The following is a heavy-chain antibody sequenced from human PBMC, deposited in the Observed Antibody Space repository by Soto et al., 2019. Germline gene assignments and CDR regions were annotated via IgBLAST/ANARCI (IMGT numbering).Heavy chain of an antibody. CDR3: ARAPPDIYCGSGGSCYGNWFDP. Sequence: PSETLSLTCAVYGGSFSGYYWSWIRQPPGKGLEWIGEINHSGSTNYNPSLKSRVTISVDTSKNQFSLKLSSVTAADTAVYYCARAPPDIYCGSGGSCYGNWFDPWGQGTLVTVSS. CDR2: INHSGST. CDR1: GGSFSGYY. J-gene: IGHJ5*02. V-gene: IGHV4-34*01. D-gene: IGHD2-15*01.